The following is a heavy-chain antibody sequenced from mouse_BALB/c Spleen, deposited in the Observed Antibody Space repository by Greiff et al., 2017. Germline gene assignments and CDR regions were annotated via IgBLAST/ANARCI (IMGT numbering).Heavy chain of an antibody. Sequence: EVKLMESGGGLVQPGGSMKLSCVASGFTFSNYWMNWVRQSPEKGLEWVAEIRLKSNNYATHYAESVKGRLTISRDDSKSSVYLQMNNLRAEDTGIYYCTNGAWFAYWGQGTLVTVSA. J-gene: IGHJ3*01. CDR1: GFTFSNYW. CDR2: IRLKSNNYAT. V-gene: IGHV6-6*02. CDR3: TNGAWFAY.